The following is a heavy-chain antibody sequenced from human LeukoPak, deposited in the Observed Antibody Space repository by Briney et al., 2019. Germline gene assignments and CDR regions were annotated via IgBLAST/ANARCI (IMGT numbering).Heavy chain of an antibody. J-gene: IGHJ1*01. D-gene: IGHD3-16*01. V-gene: IGHV4-59*08. CDR3: ARLGYDYALY. CDR2: IYYSGST. Sequence: SETLSLTCTVSGGSISSYYWSWIRQPPGKGLEWIGYIYYSGSTNYNPSLKSRVTIPVDTSKNQFSLKLSSVTAADTAVYYCARLGYDYALYWGQGTLVTVSS. CDR1: GGSISSYY.